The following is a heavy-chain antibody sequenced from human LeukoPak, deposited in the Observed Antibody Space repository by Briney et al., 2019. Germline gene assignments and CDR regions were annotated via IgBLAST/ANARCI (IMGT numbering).Heavy chain of an antibody. Sequence: SETLSLTCTVSGASISSYFWSWIRQPAGKELEWIGRISTTGSTYYNPSLKSRVTMSVDTSKTQFSLKLTSVTAADTAVYYCARDPEGKDYFDYWGQGTLVTVSS. D-gene: IGHD1-14*01. CDR1: GASISSYF. CDR3: ARDPEGKDYFDY. CDR2: ISTTGST. V-gene: IGHV4-4*07. J-gene: IGHJ4*02.